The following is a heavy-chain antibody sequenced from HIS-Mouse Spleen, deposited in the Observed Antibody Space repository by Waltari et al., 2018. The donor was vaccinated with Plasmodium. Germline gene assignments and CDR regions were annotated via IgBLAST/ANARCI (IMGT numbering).Heavy chain of an antibody. J-gene: IGHJ6*02. CDR2: INPSGGST. Sequence: QVQLVQSGAEVKEPGASVKVSCKASGYTFTSYYMHWVRQAPGQGLEWMGIINPSGGSTSYAQKFQGRVTMTRDTSTSTVYMELSSLRSEDTAVYYCARDCGSPGSSSSYYYGMDVWGQGTTVTVSS. D-gene: IGHD6-6*01. CDR3: ARDCGSPGSSSSYYYGMDV. V-gene: IGHV1-46*03. CDR1: GYTFTSYY.